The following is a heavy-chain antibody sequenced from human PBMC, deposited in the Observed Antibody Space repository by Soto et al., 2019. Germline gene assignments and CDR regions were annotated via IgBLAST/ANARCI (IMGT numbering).Heavy chain of an antibody. D-gene: IGHD3-9*01. J-gene: IGHJ6*02. CDR3: ARGRAGYDILTGYSHGWYYGMDV. CDR1: GGSFSGYY. V-gene: IGHV4-34*01. CDR2: INHSGST. Sequence: PSETLSLTCAVYGGSFSGYYWSWIRQPPGKGLEWIGEINHSGSTNYNPSLKSRVTISVDTSKNQFSLKLSSVTAADTAVYYCARGRAGYDILTGYSHGWYYGMDVWGQGTTVTVYS.